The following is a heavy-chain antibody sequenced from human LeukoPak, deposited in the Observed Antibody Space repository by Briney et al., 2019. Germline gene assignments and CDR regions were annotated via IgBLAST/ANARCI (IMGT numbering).Heavy chain of an antibody. V-gene: IGHV4-39*01. J-gene: IGHJ5*02. CDR1: GGSISSSSYY. CDR3: ARRPGHGSETRFDP. Sequence: KPSETLSLTCTVSGGSISSSSYYWGWIRQPPGKGLEWIGGIYYSGSTYYNPSLKSRVTISVDTSKNQFSLKLSSVTAADTAVYYCARRPGHGSETRFDPWGQGTLVTVSS. D-gene: IGHD1-14*01. CDR2: IYYSGST.